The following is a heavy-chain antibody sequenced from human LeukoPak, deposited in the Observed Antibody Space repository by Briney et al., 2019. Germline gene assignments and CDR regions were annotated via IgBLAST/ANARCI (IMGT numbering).Heavy chain of an antibody. J-gene: IGHJ6*02. CDR2: INPNSGGT. CDR1: GYTFTGYY. CDR3: AREDVDYDFWSGYASNGMDV. D-gene: IGHD3-3*01. Sequence: ASVKVSCKASGYTFTGYYMHWARQAPGQGLEWMGWINPNSGGTNYAQKFQGRVTMTRDTSISTAYMELSRLRSDDTAVYYCAREDVDYDFWSGYASNGMDVWGQGTTVTVSS. V-gene: IGHV1-2*02.